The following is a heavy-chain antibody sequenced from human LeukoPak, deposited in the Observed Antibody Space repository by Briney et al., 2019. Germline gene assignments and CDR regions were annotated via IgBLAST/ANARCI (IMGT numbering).Heavy chain of an antibody. CDR1: GFIFSTYG. CDR2: IWYDGSQR. J-gene: IGHJ4*02. Sequence: RGSLRLSRVASGFIFSTYGLHWVRQSPGRGLEWVAVIWYDGSQRYYADSVKGRFTISRDDSQNTIYLQMDSLRAEDTAVYYCATSSPRNYFDHWGQGTLVTVSS. D-gene: IGHD1-14*01. CDR3: ATSSPRNYFDH. V-gene: IGHV3-33*01.